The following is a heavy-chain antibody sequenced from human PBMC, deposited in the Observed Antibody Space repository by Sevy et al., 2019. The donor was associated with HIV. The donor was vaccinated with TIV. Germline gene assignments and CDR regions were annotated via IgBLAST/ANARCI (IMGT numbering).Heavy chain of an antibody. CDR2: IYYSGST. J-gene: IGHJ4*02. V-gene: IGHV4-59*01. D-gene: IGHD2-21*02. CDR3: ARSPRVTSFDY. Sequence: SETLSLTCTVSGGSISSYYWSWIRQPPGKGLEWIGYIYYSGSTNYNPSLKSRVTISVDTSKNQFSLKLGSVTAADTAVYYCARSPRVTSFDYWGQGTLVTVSS. CDR1: GGSISSYY.